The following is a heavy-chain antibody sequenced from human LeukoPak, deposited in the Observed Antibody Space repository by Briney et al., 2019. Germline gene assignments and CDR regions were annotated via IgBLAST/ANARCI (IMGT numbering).Heavy chain of an antibody. V-gene: IGHV1-69*04. CDR1: GGTFSSYA. D-gene: IGHD3-22*01. J-gene: IGHJ4*02. CDR2: IIPILGIA. CDR3: AREPHPPYYDSSGYHD. Sequence: PVASVKVSCKASGGTFSSYAISWVRQAPGQGLEWMGRIIPILGIANYAQKFQGRVTITADKSTSTAYMELSSLRSEDTAVYYCAREPHPPYYDSSGYHDWGQGTLVTVSS.